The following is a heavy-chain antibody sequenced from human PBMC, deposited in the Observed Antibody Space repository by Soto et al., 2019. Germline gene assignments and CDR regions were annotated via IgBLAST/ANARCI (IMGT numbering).Heavy chain of an antibody. CDR2: ISGSGGST. V-gene: IGHV3-23*01. J-gene: IGHJ4*02. D-gene: IGHD3-10*01. Sequence: GGSLRLSCAASGFTFSSYAMSWVRQAPGKGLEWVSAISGSGGSTYYADSVKGRFTVSRDNSKNTLYLQMNSLRAEDTAVYYCAKDPYYYGSGSLNYFDYWGQGTLVTVSS. CDR1: GFTFSSYA. CDR3: AKDPYYYGSGSLNYFDY.